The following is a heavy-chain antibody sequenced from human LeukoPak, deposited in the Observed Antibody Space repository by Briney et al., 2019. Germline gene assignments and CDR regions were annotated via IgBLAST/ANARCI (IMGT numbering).Heavy chain of an antibody. CDR1: GFTFDDYA. D-gene: IGHD1-26*01. V-gene: IGHV3-9*01. CDR2: ISWNSGII. J-gene: IGHJ4*02. Sequence: GGSLRLSCAASGFTFDDYAMRWVRQAPGKGLEWVSGISWNSGIIGYADSVKGRFTISRDNAKNSLYLQMNSLRAEDTAVYYCARRRYSGSSQHFDYWGQGTLVTVSS. CDR3: ARRRYSGSSQHFDY.